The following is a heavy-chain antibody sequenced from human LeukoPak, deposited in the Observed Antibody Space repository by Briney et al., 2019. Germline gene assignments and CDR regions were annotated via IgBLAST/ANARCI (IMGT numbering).Heavy chain of an antibody. D-gene: IGHD6-19*01. J-gene: IGHJ4*02. V-gene: IGHV3-66*02. Sequence: PGGSLRLSCAASGFSVSSNYMNGVRQAPGKGLEWVSAIYTGGTTYYADSVKGRFTISRDNSKNTLYLQMNSLRAEDTAVYYCARDKLGSGYSSDFDYWGQGTLVTVSS. CDR2: IYTGGTT. CDR1: GFSVSSNY. CDR3: ARDKLGSGYSSDFDY.